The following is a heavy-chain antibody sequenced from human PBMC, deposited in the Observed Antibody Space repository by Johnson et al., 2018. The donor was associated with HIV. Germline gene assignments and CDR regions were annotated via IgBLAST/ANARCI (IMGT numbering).Heavy chain of an antibody. J-gene: IGHJ3*02. CDR2: IYSGGGT. CDR3: ARGHPVAGDAFDI. V-gene: IGHV3-66*03. CDR1: GFTVSSNY. Sequence: VQLVESGGGLIQPGGSLRLSCAASGFTVSSNYMSWVRQAPGMGLQWVAGIYSGGGTQYADSVKGRFAISRDNSKNTLYLQMNSLRAEDTAVYYCARGHPVAGDAFDIWGQGTMVTVSS. D-gene: IGHD6-19*01.